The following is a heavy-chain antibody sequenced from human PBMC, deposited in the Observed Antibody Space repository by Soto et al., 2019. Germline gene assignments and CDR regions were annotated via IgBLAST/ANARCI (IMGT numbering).Heavy chain of an antibody. CDR3: ARVGVASYAPYYFDY. V-gene: IGHV3-11*01. CDR1: GFTFSDYY. CDR2: ISSSGSTI. Sequence: AGGSLRLSCAASGFTFSDYYMSWIRQAPGKGLEWVSYISSSGSTIYYADSVKGRFTISRDNAKNSLYLQMNSLRAEDTAVYYCARVGVASYAPYYFDYWGQGTLVTVSS. D-gene: IGHD2-2*01. J-gene: IGHJ4*02.